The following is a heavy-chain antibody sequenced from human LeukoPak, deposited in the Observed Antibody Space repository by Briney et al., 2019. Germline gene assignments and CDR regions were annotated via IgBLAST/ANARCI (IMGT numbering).Heavy chain of an antibody. J-gene: IGHJ4*02. V-gene: IGHV4-59*01. CDR3: ARGGDSSGYYYPTFDY. CDR1: GGSISSYY. CDR2: IYYSGST. Sequence: SETLSLTCTVSGGSISSYYWSWIRQPPGKGLEWTGNIYYSGSTNYNPSLKSRVTISVDTSKNQFSLKLSSVTAADTAVYYCARGGDSSGYYYPTFDYWGQGTLVTVSS. D-gene: IGHD3-22*01.